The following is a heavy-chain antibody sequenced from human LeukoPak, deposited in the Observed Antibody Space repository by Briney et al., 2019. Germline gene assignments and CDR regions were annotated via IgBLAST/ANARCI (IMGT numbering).Heavy chain of an antibody. CDR3: AKPLAVAGTGGAFDI. CDR2: ISGSGGST. V-gene: IGHV3-23*01. J-gene: IGHJ3*02. D-gene: IGHD6-19*01. CDR1: GFTFGSYA. Sequence: GGSLRLSCAASGFTFGSYAMSWVRQAPGKGLEWVSAISGSGGSTYHADSVKGRFTISRDNSKNTLYLQMNSLRAEDTAVYYCAKPLAVAGTGGAFDIWGQGTMVTVSS.